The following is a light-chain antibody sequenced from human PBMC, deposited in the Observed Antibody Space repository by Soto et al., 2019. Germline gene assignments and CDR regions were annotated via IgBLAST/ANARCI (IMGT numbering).Light chain of an antibody. CDR2: EVT. CDR1: NSDIGDYDY. Sequence: QSALTQPASVSGSPGQSITISCTGTNSDIGDYDYVSWYQHHPGKAPKLMIHEVTNRPSGVSNRFSGSKSGNTAFLTISGLQAEDEADYYCSSYTSSSNRVFGGGTKLTVL. J-gene: IGLJ3*02. V-gene: IGLV2-14*01. CDR3: SSYTSSSNRV.